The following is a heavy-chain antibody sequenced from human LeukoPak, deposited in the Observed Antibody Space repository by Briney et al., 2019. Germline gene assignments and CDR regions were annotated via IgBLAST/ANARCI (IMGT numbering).Heavy chain of an antibody. Sequence: PGGSLRLSCAVTGFTFSSYAMSWVRQAPGKGLEWVSVITGSGASTDYADSVKGRFTISRDNSKNTLYLQMNSLRAEDTGVYYCATGGSIGWNDYFVYWGQGTLVTVSS. J-gene: IGHJ4*02. CDR2: ITGSGAST. CDR3: ATGGSIGWNDYFVY. D-gene: IGHD6-19*01. V-gene: IGHV3-23*01. CDR1: GFTFSSYA.